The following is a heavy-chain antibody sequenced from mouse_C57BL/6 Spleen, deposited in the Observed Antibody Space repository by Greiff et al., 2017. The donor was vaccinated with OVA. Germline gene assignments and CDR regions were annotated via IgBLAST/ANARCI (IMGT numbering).Heavy chain of an antibody. D-gene: IGHD1-1*01. J-gene: IGHJ3*01. CDR3: ARSDYYGTLAWFAY. CDR2: IDPSDSYT. V-gene: IGHV1-69*01. Sequence: QVQLKQSGAELVMPGASVKLSCKASGYTFTSSWMHWVKQRPGQGLEWIGEIDPSDSYTNYNQKFKGKSTLTVDKSSSTAYMQLSSLTSEDSAVYYCARSDYYGTLAWFAYWGQGTLVTVSA. CDR1: GYTFTSSW.